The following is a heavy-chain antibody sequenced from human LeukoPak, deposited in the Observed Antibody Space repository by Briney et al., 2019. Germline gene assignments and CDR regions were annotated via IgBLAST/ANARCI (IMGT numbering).Heavy chain of an antibody. CDR1: GGSISSYY. D-gene: IGHD4-23*01. CDR3: ARFYGGNSETFDY. V-gene: IGHV4-59*01. J-gene: IGHJ4*02. Sequence: SETLSLTCTVSGGSISSYYWSWIRQPPGKGLEWIGYIYYSGSTNYNPSLKSRVTISVDTSKNQFSLKLSSVTAADTAVYYCARFYGGNSETFDYWGQGTLVTVSS. CDR2: IYYSGST.